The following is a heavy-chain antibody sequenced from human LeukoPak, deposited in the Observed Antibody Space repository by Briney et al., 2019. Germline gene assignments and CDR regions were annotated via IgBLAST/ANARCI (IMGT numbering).Heavy chain of an antibody. CDR2: ISFTGSNS. J-gene: IGHJ4*02. CDR1: GFTFSSYA. V-gene: IGHV3-23*01. D-gene: IGHD6-13*01. CDR3: AREGSWYAYWDY. Sequence: GGSLRLSCVASGFTFSSYAMNWVRQAPGKGLEWVSAISFTGSNSYYSDSVKGRFTISRDNSKNSLYLQMNSLRAEDTAVYYCAREGSWYAYWDYWGQGTLVTVSS.